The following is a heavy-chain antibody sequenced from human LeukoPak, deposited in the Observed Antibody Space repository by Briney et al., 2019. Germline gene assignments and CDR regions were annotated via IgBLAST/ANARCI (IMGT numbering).Heavy chain of an antibody. CDR1: GYSISSGYY. CDR3: AKIVGYGPEYYYYYMDV. CDR2: IYHSGNT. Sequence: SETLSLTCTVSGYSISSGYYWAWIRQPPGKGLQWIGNIYHSGNTYYNPSLKSRVTISIDQSKNQFSLRLSSVTAADTAVYYCAKIVGYGPEYYYYYMDVWGKGTAVIVS. V-gene: IGHV4-38-2*02. D-gene: IGHD3-10*01. J-gene: IGHJ6*03.